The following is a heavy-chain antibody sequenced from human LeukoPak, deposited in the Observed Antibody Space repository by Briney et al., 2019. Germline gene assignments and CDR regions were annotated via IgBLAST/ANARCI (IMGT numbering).Heavy chain of an antibody. J-gene: IGHJ4*02. D-gene: IGHD6-6*01. CDR3: AKDSVYHSSSPPLDYFDY. CDR1: GFTFDDYG. CDR2: ISGSGGST. Sequence: GGSLRLSCEASGFTFDDYGMSWVRQPPGKGLEWVSTISGSGGSTYYADSVKGRFTISRDNSKNTLYLQMNSLRAEDTAVYYCAKDSVYHSSSPPLDYFDYWSQGTLVTVSS. V-gene: IGHV3-23*01.